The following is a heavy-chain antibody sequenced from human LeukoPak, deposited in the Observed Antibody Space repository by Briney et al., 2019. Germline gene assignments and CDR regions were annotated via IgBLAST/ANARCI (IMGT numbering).Heavy chain of an antibody. J-gene: IGHJ4*02. V-gene: IGHV3-49*04. D-gene: IGHD1-14*01. CDR1: GFTFGDYA. CDR2: IRSKAYGGTT. Sequence: QAGGSLRLSCTASGFTFGDYAMSWVRQAPGKGLEWVGFIRSKAYGGTTEYAASVKGRFTISRDDSKSIAYLQMNSLKTEDTAVYYCTRDLYTYYFDYWGQGTLVTVSS. CDR3: TRDLYTYYFDY.